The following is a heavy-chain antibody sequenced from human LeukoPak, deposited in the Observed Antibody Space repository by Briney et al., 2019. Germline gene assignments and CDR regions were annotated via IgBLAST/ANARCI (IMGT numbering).Heavy chain of an antibody. Sequence: PSETLSLTCTVSGDSISTSNYSWGWIRQPPGKGLEWIGSIYYSGSTYYNPSLKSRVTISVDTSKNQFSLKLNSVTAADTAVYYCARIFGSGSHYKYVYWGQGTLVTASS. CDR3: ARIFGSGSHYKYVY. J-gene: IGHJ4*02. V-gene: IGHV4-39*01. CDR2: IYYSGST. D-gene: IGHD3-10*01. CDR1: GDSISTSNYS.